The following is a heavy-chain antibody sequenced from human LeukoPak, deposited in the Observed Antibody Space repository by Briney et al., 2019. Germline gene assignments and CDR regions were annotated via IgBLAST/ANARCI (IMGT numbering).Heavy chain of an antibody. CDR1: GDSISSGSYY. CDR2: IYTSGST. J-gene: IGHJ2*01. V-gene: IGHV4-61*02. CDR3: ARRRIAARPSNWYFDL. Sequence: SQTLSLTCTVSGDSISSGSYYWSWIRQPAGKGLEWIGRIYTSGSTNYNPSLKSRVTISVDTSKNQFSLKLSSVTAADTAVYYCARRRIAARPSNWYFDLWGRGTLVTVSS. D-gene: IGHD6-6*01.